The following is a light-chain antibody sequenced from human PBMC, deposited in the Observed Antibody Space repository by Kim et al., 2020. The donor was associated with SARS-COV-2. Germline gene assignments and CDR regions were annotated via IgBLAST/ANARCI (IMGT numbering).Light chain of an antibody. CDR3: QHYGSSPRLT. CDR1: QSVRNSY. Sequence: PGERATLSCRAGQSVRNSYVAWYQQRTDQAPRLLIHDTSIRATGISDRLSGSGSGTDFTLIISRLEPEDFALYYCQHYGSSPRLTFGGGTKVDIK. J-gene: IGKJ4*01. CDR2: DTS. V-gene: IGKV3-20*01.